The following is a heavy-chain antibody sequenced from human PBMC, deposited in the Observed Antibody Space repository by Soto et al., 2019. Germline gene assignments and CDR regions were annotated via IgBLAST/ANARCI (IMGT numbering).Heavy chain of an antibody. CDR3: VRSVPAATWQYSGMDV. J-gene: IGHJ6*02. CDR1: GDSVSSSSC. V-gene: IGHV4-4*02. CDR2: IYHSGTF. D-gene: IGHD2-2*01. Sequence: QVRLQESGPGLVEPSGTLSLTCAVSGDSVSSSSCWSWVRQAPGKGLEWIGEIYHSGTFNYNPSLASRFSVSVDKSRTQLSLNLKSVTAADTAVYYCVRSVPAATWQYSGMDVWGQGTTVTVSS.